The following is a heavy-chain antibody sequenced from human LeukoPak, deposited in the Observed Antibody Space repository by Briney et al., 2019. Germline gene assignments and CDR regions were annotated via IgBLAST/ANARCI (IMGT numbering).Heavy chain of an antibody. CDR2: ISAYNGNT. Sequence: ASVKVSCKASGYTFTSYGISWVRQAPGQGLEWMGWISAYNGNTNYAQNLQGRVTMTTDTFTSTAYMELRSLRSDDTAVYYCARDRQSCSSSSCLVDSWGQGTLVTASS. CDR1: GYTFTSYG. V-gene: IGHV1-18*01. CDR3: ARDRQSCSSSSCLVDS. J-gene: IGHJ4*02. D-gene: IGHD2-2*01.